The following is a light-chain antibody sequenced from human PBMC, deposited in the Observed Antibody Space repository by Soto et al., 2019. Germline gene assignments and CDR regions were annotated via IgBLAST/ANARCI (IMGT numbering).Light chain of an antibody. CDR1: SSDVGGYNY. J-gene: IGLJ1*01. CDR3: SSYTSRRTISTYV. CDR2: DVS. V-gene: IGLV2-14*03. Sequence: QSALTQPASVSGSPGQSITISCTGTSSDVGGYNYVSWYQHHPGKAPKLMIYDVSNRPSGVSNRFSGSKSGNTASLIISGLQAEDEADYYCSSYTSRRTISTYVFGTGTKVTVL.